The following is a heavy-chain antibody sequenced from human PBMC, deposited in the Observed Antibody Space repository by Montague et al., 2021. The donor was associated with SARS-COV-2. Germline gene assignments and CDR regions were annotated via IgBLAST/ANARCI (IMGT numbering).Heavy chain of an antibody. CDR2: IHSNGDT. D-gene: IGHD2-15*01. V-gene: IGHV4-4*07. CDR3: ARGSGHYYSPFDN. J-gene: IGHJ4*02. CDR1: GASISTYP. Sequence: SETLSLTCTVSGASISTYPWSWIRPPAGKALEWIGRIHSNGDTTYNPSLKSRVTMSVDTSKNQFSLKMTSVTAADTAMYYCARGSGHYYSPFDNWGQGNLVTVSS.